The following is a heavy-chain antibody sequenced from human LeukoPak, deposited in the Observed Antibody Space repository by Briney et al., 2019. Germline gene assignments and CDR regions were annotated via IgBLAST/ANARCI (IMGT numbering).Heavy chain of an antibody. CDR1: GFTFSSYS. Sequence: PGGSLRLSCAASGFTFSSYSMNWVRQAPGKGLEWVSSISSSSSYIYYADSVKGRFTISRDNAKNSLYLQMNSLRAEDTAVYYCARASQRYHGGIDPWGQGTLVTVSS. D-gene: IGHD1-14*01. V-gene: IGHV3-21*01. CDR2: ISSSSSYI. CDR3: ARASQRYHGGIDP. J-gene: IGHJ5*02.